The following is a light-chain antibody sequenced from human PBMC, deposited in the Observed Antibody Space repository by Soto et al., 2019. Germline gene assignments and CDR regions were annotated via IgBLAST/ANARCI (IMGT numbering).Light chain of an antibody. Sequence: EPVLTPSHGTISFSAEGGDLVCRRASQSIGTFFAWYQQKPGQAPRLLIYDASNRATGIPARFSGSGSGTDVTLTSISLEPEDFAVYYSQQCYSWPQWTFGQGTKVDIK. J-gene: IGKJ1*01. CDR1: QSIGTF. V-gene: IGKV3-11*01. CDR3: QQCYSWPQWT. CDR2: DAS.